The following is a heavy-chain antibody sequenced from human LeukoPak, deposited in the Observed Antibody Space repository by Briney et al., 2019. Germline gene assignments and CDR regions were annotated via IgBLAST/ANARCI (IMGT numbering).Heavy chain of an antibody. CDR3: AKDRDYYASSGSDY. J-gene: IGHJ4*02. CDR1: GFTFSSYA. CDR2: ISGSGGST. Sequence: GGSLRLSCAASGFTFSSYAMSWVRQAPGEGMERVSAISGSGGSTYYADTVKGRFTISRDNSKNTLYLQMNSLRAEDTAAYYCAKDRDYYASSGSDYWGQGTLVTVSS. V-gene: IGHV3-23*01. D-gene: IGHD3-22*01.